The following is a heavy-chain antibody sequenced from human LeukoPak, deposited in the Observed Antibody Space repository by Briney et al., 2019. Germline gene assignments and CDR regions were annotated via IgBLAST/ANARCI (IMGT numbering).Heavy chain of an antibody. V-gene: IGHV3-30-3*01. J-gene: IGHJ4*02. CDR3: ARPYGGYVDYYFDY. CDR1: GFTFSSYA. CDR2: ISYDGSNK. D-gene: IGHD5-12*01. Sequence: PGGSLRLSCAASGFTFSSYAMSWVRQAPGKGLEWVAVISYDGSNKYYADSVKGRFTISRDNSKNTLYLQMNSLRTEDTAVYYCARPYGGYVDYYFDYWGQGTLVTVSS.